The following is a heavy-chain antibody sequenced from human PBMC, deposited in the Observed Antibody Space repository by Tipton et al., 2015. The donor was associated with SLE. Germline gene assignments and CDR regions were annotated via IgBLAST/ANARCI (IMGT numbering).Heavy chain of an antibody. Sequence: TLSLTCTVSGGTISGYYWSWIRQPPGKGLEWIAYIHSSGSTNYNPSLKSRVTISVDTSKNQFSLKVNSVTAADTAVYYCARVSPFMEWERNWFDPWGQGTLVTVSS. CDR1: GGTISGYY. V-gene: IGHV4-59*01. D-gene: IGHD3-3*01. CDR3: ARVSPFMEWERNWFDP. J-gene: IGHJ5*02. CDR2: IHSSGST.